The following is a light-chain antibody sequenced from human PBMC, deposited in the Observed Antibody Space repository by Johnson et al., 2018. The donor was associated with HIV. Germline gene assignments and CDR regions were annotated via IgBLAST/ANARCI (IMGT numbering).Light chain of an antibody. CDR2: DNN. J-gene: IGLJ1*01. V-gene: IGLV1-51*01. CDR3: GTWDSSLRVGV. Sequence: QSVLTQPPSVSAAPGQKVTISCSGSNSNIGNNYVSWYQQLPGTAPKLLIYDNNKRPSGIPDRFSGSKSGTSATLGITGLQTGDEADYYCGTWDSSLRVGVFGTGTKVTVL. CDR1: NSNIGNNY.